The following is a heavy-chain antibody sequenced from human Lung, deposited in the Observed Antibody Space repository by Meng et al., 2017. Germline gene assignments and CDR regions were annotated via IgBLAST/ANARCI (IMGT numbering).Heavy chain of an antibody. J-gene: IGHJ4*02. D-gene: IGHD4-17*01. V-gene: IGHV3-74*01. CDR3: ARGGVTTDD. CDR2: ITGDGSST. Sequence: VQLVESGGGLVQPGGSLRLSCAASGFTFSTHWMHCVRQAPGKGLEWVSRITGDGSSTIYADSVQGRFTMSRDNAKNTLSLQMNSLRAEDTAVYYCARGGVTTDDWGQGTLVTVSS. CDR1: GFTFSTHW.